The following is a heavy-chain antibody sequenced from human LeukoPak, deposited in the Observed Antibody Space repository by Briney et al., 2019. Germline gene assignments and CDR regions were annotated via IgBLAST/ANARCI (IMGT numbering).Heavy chain of an antibody. D-gene: IGHD3-10*01. CDR2: MNLDGSEK. J-gene: IGHJ3*02. CDR3: SRRRGDI. CDR1: GFTFTTYW. V-gene: IGHV3-7*04. Sequence: GGSLRLSCTAPGFTFTTYWMSWVRQAPGKGLEWVANMNLDGSEKYYVDSVKGRFTISRDNTKNSLYLQMNSLRAEDTAVYYCSRRRGDIWGQGTMVTVSS.